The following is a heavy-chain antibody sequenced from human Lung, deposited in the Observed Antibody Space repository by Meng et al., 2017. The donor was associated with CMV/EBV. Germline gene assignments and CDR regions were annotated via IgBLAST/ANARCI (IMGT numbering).Heavy chain of an antibody. CDR1: GYTFTGYY. CDR2: MNPNSGNT. D-gene: IGHD6-19*01. CDR3: ARGLVTSGWWKYYYYGMDV. Sequence: ASVKVSXKASGYTFTGYYMHWVRQATGQGLEWMGWMNPNSGNTGYAQKFQGRVTITRNTSISTAYMELSSLRSEDTAVYYCARGLVTSGWWKYYYYGMDVWGQGTTVXVS. J-gene: IGHJ6*02. V-gene: IGHV1-8*03.